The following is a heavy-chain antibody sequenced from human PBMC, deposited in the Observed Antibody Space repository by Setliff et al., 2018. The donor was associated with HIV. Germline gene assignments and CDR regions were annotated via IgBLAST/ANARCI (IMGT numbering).Heavy chain of an antibody. CDR2: INHSGST. J-gene: IGHJ2*01. Sequence: KSSETLSLTCAVYGGSFSGYYWSWIRQPPGKGLEWIGEINHSGSTNYNPSLKSRVTISVDTSKNQFSLKLSSVTAADTAVYYCAGGTYKWELLLAWYFDLWGRGTLVTVSS. D-gene: IGHD1-26*01. CDR3: AGGTYKWELLLAWYFDL. CDR1: GGSFSGYY. V-gene: IGHV4-34*01.